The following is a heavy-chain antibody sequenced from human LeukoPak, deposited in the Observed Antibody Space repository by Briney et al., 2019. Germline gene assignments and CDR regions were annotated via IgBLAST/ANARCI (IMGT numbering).Heavy chain of an antibody. CDR3: ARTRRYYDSSGHFDY. CDR2: INPNSGGT. Sequence: ASVKVSCKASGYTFTSYYMHWVRQAPGQGLEWMGWINPNSGGTNYAQKFQGRVTMTRDTSISTAYMELSRLRSDDTAVYYCARTRRYYDSSGHFDYWGQGTLVTVSS. CDR1: GYTFTSYY. D-gene: IGHD3-22*01. J-gene: IGHJ4*02. V-gene: IGHV1-2*02.